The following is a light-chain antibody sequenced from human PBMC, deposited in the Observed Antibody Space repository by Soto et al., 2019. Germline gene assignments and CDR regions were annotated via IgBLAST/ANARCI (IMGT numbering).Light chain of an antibody. CDR2: EVT. CDR1: RNDIGDYNY. CDR3: TSYTFTNTNTPVI. V-gene: IGLV2-14*01. J-gene: IGLJ2*01. Sequence: QSALTQPASVSGSPGQSITISCTGTRNDIGDYNYVSWYQHHPGKAPKLMIYEVTNRPSGVSDRFSGSKSGNSASLTISGLQAEDEADYYCTSYTFTNTNTPVIFGGGTKLTVL.